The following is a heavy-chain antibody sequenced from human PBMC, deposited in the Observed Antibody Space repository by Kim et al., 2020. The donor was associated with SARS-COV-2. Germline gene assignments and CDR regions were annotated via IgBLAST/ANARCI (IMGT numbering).Heavy chain of an antibody. CDR1: GFTFTSSA. CDR3: AAGAPMYDYIWGSYRWGRWFDP. Sequence: SVKVSCKASGFTFTSSAVQWVRQARGQRLEWIGWIVVGSGNTNYAQKFQERVTITRDMSTSTAYMELSSLRSEDTAVYYCAAGAPMYDYIWGSYRWGRWFDPWGQGTLVTVSS. V-gene: IGHV1-58*01. D-gene: IGHD3-16*02. CDR2: IVVGSGNT. J-gene: IGHJ5*02.